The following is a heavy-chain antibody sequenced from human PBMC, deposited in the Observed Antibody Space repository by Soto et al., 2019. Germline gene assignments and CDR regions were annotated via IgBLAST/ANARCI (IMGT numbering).Heavy chain of an antibody. V-gene: IGHV1-69*13. D-gene: IGHD3-22*01. CDR3: ARGNYDSSGYYYSYYFDY. J-gene: IGHJ4*02. CDR2: IIPIFGTA. CDR1: GGTFSSYA. Sequence: SVKVSCKASGGTFSSYAISWVRQAPGQGLEWMGGIIPIFGTANYAQKFQGRVTITADESTSTAYMELSSLRSEDTAVYYCARGNYDSSGYYYSYYFDYWGQGTLVTVSS.